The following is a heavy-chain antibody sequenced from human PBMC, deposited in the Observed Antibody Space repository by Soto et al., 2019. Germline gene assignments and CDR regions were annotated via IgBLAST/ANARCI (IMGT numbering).Heavy chain of an antibody. Sequence: PSETLSLTCTVSGGSISPDYWGWIRQPPGKGLEWIGYIYYSGSTNYNPSLASRVPISVDTSRIQFSLKLNSVTAADTAVYYCARNPTYYATTLDFSGPGALVTVS. D-gene: IGHD2-8*01. V-gene: IGHV4-59*01. CDR3: ARNPTYYATTLDF. CDR2: IYYSGST. J-gene: IGHJ4*02. CDR1: GGSISPDY.